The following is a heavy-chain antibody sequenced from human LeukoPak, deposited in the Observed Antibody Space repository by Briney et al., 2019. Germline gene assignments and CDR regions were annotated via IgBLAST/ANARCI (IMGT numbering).Heavy chain of an antibody. Sequence: SETLSLTCTVSGGSISATTYYWGWIRQPPGTGLEWIANIYYNGNTAYNPSLKSRATISIDTSKNQFSLRLNSVTAADTAVYYCAKDRLRNWFDPWGQGTLVTVSS. CDR1: GGSISATTYY. V-gene: IGHV4-39*07. D-gene: IGHD2-21*01. CDR2: IYYNGNT. CDR3: AKDRLRNWFDP. J-gene: IGHJ5*02.